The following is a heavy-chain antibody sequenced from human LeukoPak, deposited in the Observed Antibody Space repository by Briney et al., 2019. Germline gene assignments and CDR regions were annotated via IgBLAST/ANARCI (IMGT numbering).Heavy chain of an antibody. D-gene: IGHD3-16*01. CDR2: IYPSVDRT. J-gene: IGHJ4*02. CDR3: AREEEGGTFDY. CDR1: GYTFTSYY. V-gene: IGHV1-46*01. Sequence: GASVKVSCKASGYTFTSYYIHWVRQAPGQGLEWMGIIYPSVDRTSYAQKFQDRLTMTMDTSTSTVYRELSSLKDEDTAVYYCAREEEGGTFDYWGQGTLVTVYS.